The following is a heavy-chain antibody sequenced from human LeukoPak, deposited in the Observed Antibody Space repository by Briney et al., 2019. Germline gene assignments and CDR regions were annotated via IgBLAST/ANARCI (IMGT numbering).Heavy chain of an antibody. CDR2: IYYSGST. CDR1: GGSISSYY. J-gene: IGHJ6*02. V-gene: IGHV4-59*01. CDR3: AAAAGSYYYYYGMDV. D-gene: IGHD6-13*01. Sequence: SETLSLTCTVSGGSISSYYWSWIRQPPGKGLEWIGYIYYSGSTNYNPSLKSRVTISVDTSKNQFSLKLSSVTAADMAVYYCAAAAGSYYYYYGMDVWGQGTTVTVSS.